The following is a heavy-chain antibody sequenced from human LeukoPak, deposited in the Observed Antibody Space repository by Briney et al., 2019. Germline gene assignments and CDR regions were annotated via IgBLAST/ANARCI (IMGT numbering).Heavy chain of an antibody. V-gene: IGHV4-34*01. D-gene: IGHD3-10*01. CDR3: ARAPRNYYGSGSYYYPMFSY. CDR1: GGSFSGYY. Sequence: KTSETLSLTCAVYGGSFSGYYWSWIRQPPGKGLEWIGEINHSGSTNYNPSLKSRVTISVDTSKNQFSLKLSSVTAADTAVYYCARAPRNYYGSGSYYYPMFSYWGQGTLVTVSS. J-gene: IGHJ4*02. CDR2: INHSGST.